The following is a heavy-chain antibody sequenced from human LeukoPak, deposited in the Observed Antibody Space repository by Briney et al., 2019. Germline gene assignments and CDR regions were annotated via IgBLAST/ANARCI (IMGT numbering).Heavy chain of an antibody. CDR2: INPNSGGT. V-gene: IGHV1-2*02. D-gene: IGHD6-6*01. CDR1: GYTFTSYA. Sequence: ASVKVSCKASGYTFTSYAIHWVRQAPGQRLEWMGWINPNSGGTNSAQKFQGRVTMTRDPSISTAYMELSSLRSDDTAVYYCARGIYSSLSRGVSYYHIDVWGKGTTVTVSS. CDR3: ARGIYSSLSRGVSYYHIDV. J-gene: IGHJ6*03.